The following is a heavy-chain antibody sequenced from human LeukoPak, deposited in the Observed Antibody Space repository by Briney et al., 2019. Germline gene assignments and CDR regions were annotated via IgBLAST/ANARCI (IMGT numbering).Heavy chain of an antibody. CDR2: IKEDGSEK. CDR3: GSTSGP. CDR1: GFTLRDYY. Sequence: PGGSLGLSCAASGFTLRDYYMRWVLQAPRKGLEWVANIKEDGSEKYYADSVRGRFTVSMDHAKNSLYLQMTSLRVEDTGVYYCGSTSGPWGQGTLVTVSS. V-gene: IGHV3-7*01. J-gene: IGHJ5*02. D-gene: IGHD1-26*01.